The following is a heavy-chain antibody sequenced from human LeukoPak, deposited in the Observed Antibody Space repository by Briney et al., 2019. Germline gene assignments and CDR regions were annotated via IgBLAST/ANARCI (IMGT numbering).Heavy chain of an antibody. CDR2: ISTYNGNT. CDR1: GYTFTSYG. D-gene: IGHD2-15*01. J-gene: IGHJ4*02. CDR3: AREACSGGSCYGDY. V-gene: IGHV1-18*01. Sequence: EASVKVSCKASGYTFTSYGISWVRQAPGQGLEWMGWISTYNGNTNYAQKLQGRVTMTTDTSTSTVYMELRSLRSDDTAVYYCAREACSGGSCYGDYWGQGTLVTVSS.